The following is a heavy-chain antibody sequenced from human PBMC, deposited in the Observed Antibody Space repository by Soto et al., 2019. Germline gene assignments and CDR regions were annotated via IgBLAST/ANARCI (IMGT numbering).Heavy chain of an antibody. V-gene: IGHV4-31*03. CDR2: IYYSGST. D-gene: IGHD7-27*01. Sequence: SETLSLTCTVSGGSISSGGYYWSWIRQHPGKGREWIGYIYYSGSTYYNPSLKSRVTISVDTSKNQFSLKLSSVTAADTAVYFCARDRKLGGYYYYSYSGMDVWGQGPTVT. CDR1: GGSISSGGYY. J-gene: IGHJ6*02. CDR3: ARDRKLGGYYYYSYSGMDV.